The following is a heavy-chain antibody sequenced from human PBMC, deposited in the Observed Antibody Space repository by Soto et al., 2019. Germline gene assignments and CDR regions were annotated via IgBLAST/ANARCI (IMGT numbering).Heavy chain of an antibody. Sequence: PSETLSLTCTVSGGSISSSSYYWGWIRQPPGKGLEWIGSIYYSGSTYYNPSLKSRVTISVDTSKNQFSLKLSSVTAADTAVYYCARGVRSSWYPGPWGQGTLVTVSS. CDR1: GGSISSSSYY. V-gene: IGHV4-39*01. J-gene: IGHJ5*02. D-gene: IGHD6-13*01. CDR3: ARGVRSSWYPGP. CDR2: IYYSGST.